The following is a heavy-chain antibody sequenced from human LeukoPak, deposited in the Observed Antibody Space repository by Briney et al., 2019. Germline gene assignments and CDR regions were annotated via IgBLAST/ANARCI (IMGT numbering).Heavy chain of an antibody. J-gene: IGHJ6*02. CDR3: ARGGWFGELLDYYGMDV. V-gene: IGHV4-59*08. Sequence: SETLSLTCTVSGGSISSYYWSWIRQPPGKGLEWIGYIYYSGSTNYNPSLKSRVTISVDTSKNQFSLKLSSVTAADTAVSYCARGGWFGELLDYYGMDVWGQGTTVTVSS. CDR2: IYYSGST. D-gene: IGHD3-10*01. CDR1: GGSISSYY.